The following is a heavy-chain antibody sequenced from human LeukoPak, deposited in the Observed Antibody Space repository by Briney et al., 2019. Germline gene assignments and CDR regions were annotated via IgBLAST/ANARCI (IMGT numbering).Heavy chain of an antibody. V-gene: IGHV4-39*07. J-gene: IGHJ4*02. D-gene: IGHD3-22*01. Sequence: PSETLSLTCTVSGGSISSSSYFWGWIRQPPGKGLEWIGSVYYNGNTYGNPFLESRLTISVDTSKNQFSLNLRFLTAADTAVYYCARDSFVKGPDTMIVVPRLDYWGQGTLVTVSS. CDR1: GGSISSSSYF. CDR2: VYYNGNT. CDR3: ARDSFVKGPDTMIVVPRLDY.